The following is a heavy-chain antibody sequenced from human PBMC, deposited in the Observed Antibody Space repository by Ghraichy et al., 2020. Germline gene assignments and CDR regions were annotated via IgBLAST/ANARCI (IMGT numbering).Heavy chain of an antibody. CDR1: GFSFSSYN. CDR2: ITSMSRFI. D-gene: IGHD4-23*01. V-gene: IGHV3-48*01. J-gene: IGHJ6*02. CDR3: ARASTVVRFYYYDGMDV. Sequence: RGSLRLSCVGSGFSFSSYNMNWVRQAPGKGLEWVSYITSMSRFISYADSVKGRFTVSRDNAQNSLSLQMKSLRGEDTAVYYCARASTVVRFYYYDGMDVWGQGTTVTVSS.